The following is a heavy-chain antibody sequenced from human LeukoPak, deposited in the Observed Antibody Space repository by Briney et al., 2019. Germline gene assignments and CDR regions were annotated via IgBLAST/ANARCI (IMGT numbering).Heavy chain of an antibody. J-gene: IGHJ5*02. CDR1: GGSFSGYY. V-gene: IGHV4-34*01. CDR3: ARRVPAASHNWFDP. Sequence: SETLSLTCAVYGGSFSGYYWSWVRQPPGKGLEWIGEINHSGSTNYNPSLKSRVTISVDTSKNQFSLKLSSVTAADTAVYYCARRVPAASHNWFDPWGQGTLVTVSS. D-gene: IGHD2-2*01. CDR2: INHSGST.